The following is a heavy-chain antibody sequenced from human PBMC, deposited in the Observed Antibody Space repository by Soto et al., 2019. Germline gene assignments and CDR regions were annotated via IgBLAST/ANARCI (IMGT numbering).Heavy chain of an antibody. CDR3: TTHVVGYDAFTGYGPGGH. V-gene: IGHV3-7*03. CDR1: GFTFRGFTFRSYW. J-gene: IGHJ4*02. Sequence: GGSLRLSCEASGFTFRGFTFRSYWMIWVRQAPGKGLEWVANIKQDGSEKHYVDSVKGRFIISRDNARNSVYLQMNSLRAEDTAVYYCTTHVVGYDAFTGYGPGGHWGQGTLVTVSS. D-gene: IGHD3-9*01. CDR2: IKQDGSEK.